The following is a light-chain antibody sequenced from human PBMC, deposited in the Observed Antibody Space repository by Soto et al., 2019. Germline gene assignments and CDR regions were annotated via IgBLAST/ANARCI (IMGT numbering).Light chain of an antibody. CDR3: QQYASAPFS. Sequence: EIVLTQSPGTLSLSPGDRATLSCRASHSINTSFLAWFQQKPGQAPRLLIYAASTRATGIPDRFSGSASETDFTLTINRLEPEESAVYYCQQYASAPFSLGPGTKVDIK. CDR1: HSINTSF. CDR2: AAS. V-gene: IGKV3-20*01. J-gene: IGKJ3*01.